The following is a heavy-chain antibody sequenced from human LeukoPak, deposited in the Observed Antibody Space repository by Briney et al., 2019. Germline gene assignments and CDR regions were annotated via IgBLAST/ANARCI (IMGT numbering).Heavy chain of an antibody. Sequence: PGGSLRLSCAASGFTFSSYAMHWVRQAPGKGLEWVAVISYDGSNKYYADSVKGRFSISKDISKNTLSLQMNSLRAEDTAVYSCATGGNFYYSHWGQGTLVTVSS. D-gene: IGHD4-11*01. CDR2: ISYDGSNK. J-gene: IGHJ1*01. CDR1: GFTFSSYA. CDR3: ATGGNFYYSH. V-gene: IGHV3-30-3*01.